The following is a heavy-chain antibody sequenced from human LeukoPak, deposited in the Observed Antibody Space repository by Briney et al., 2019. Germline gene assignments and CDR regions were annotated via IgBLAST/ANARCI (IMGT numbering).Heavy chain of an antibody. CDR1: GFTFSNYA. Sequence: GGSLRLSCAACGFTFSNYAMSWVRQAPGKGLEWVSAINDSGGSTYYADSVKGRFTISRDNSKNTLYLQMNSLRAEDTAVYYCARGAYSSSWYSSFDYWGQGTLVTVSS. CDR3: ARGAYSSSWYSSFDY. D-gene: IGHD6-13*01. V-gene: IGHV3-23*01. CDR2: INDSGGST. J-gene: IGHJ4*02.